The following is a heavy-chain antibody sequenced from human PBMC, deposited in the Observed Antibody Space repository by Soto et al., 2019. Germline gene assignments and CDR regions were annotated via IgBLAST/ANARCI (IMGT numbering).Heavy chain of an antibody. J-gene: IGHJ5*02. CDR1: GFTVSFYA. CDR2: ISGNGGPT. CDR3: AKATELFSDWFDP. D-gene: IGHD1-26*01. Sequence: GGSLRLSCAASGFTVSFYAVTWVRQAPGKGLEWVSNISGNGGPTYYSDSLKGRFTISRDNSKNTLSLQMNSLRADDTALYYCAKATELFSDWFDPWGQGSLVTVSS. V-gene: IGHV3-23*01.